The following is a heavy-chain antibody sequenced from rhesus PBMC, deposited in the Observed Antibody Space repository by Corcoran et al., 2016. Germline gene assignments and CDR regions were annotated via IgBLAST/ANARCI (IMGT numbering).Heavy chain of an antibody. Sequence: QVQLQESGPGVVKPSETLSLTCAVSGGSISDSYRWSWIRQPPGKGLEWLGYIYGSSTRTHYNPSLKSRVTISRDTSKNQFSLKLSSVTAADAAVYYCAREVVSSWSSGDFDYWGQGVLVTVSS. CDR1: GGSISDSYR. CDR3: AREVVSSWSSGDFDY. CDR2: IYGSSTRT. V-gene: IGHV4S10*01. J-gene: IGHJ4*01. D-gene: IGHD6-13*01.